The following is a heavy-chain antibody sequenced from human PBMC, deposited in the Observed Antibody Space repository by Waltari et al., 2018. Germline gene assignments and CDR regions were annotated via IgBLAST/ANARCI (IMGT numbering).Heavy chain of an antibody. D-gene: IGHD3-16*01. V-gene: IGHV3-30*18. CDR2: VGFDGRHK. Sequence: VQLVESGGGVVQPGRSLRLSCAASGFSFSSFAMHWVRRSPGKGLDLVAVVGFDGRHKLYAESVKGRFTISRDTSTNTLYLQMESLRAEDTAIYYCAKDVEGELYYFDNWGQGTLVTVSS. J-gene: IGHJ4*02. CDR3: AKDVEGELYYFDN. CDR1: GFSFSSFA.